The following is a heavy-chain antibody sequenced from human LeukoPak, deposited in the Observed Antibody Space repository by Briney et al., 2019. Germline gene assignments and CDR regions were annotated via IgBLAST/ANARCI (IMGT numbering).Heavy chain of an antibody. CDR2: ISGSGGSK. CDR1: GFTFSSCA. Sequence: PGGSLRLSCAASGFTFSSCAMNWVRQAPGKGLEWVSTISGSGGSKHYADSVEGRFTISRDNSKNTVYLQMNSLRAEDTAIYYCAKLTSASGAYGVDVWGQGTTVTVSS. V-gene: IGHV3-23*01. J-gene: IGHJ6*02. CDR3: AKLTSASGAYGVDV. D-gene: IGHD3-10*01.